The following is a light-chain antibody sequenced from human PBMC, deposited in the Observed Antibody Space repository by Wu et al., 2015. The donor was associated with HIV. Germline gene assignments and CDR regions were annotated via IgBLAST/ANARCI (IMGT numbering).Light chain of an antibody. CDR2: GAS. CDR3: QQYGSSPSTWT. Sequence: EIVLTQSPGTLSLSPGGRATLSCRASQSVSSSYLAWYQQKPGQAPRLPINGASSRATGIPDRFSGSGSGTDFTLTISRLESEDFAVYYCQQYGSSPSTWTFGQGTKVEIK. J-gene: IGKJ1*01. CDR1: QSVSSSY. V-gene: IGKV3-20*01.